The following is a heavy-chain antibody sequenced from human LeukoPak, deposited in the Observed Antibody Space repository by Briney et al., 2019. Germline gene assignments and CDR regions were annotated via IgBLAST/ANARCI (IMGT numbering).Heavy chain of an antibody. D-gene: IGHD3-22*01. Sequence: SETLSLTCTVSGGSISSHYWSWIRQPPGKGLEWIGYVYYSGSTYYNPSLKSRVTISVDTSKNQFSLKLSSVTAADTAVYYCARGGYYDSSGRSFDYWGQGTLVTVSS. CDR2: VYYSGST. CDR3: ARGGYYDSSGRSFDY. J-gene: IGHJ4*02. CDR1: GGSISSHY. V-gene: IGHV4-59*08.